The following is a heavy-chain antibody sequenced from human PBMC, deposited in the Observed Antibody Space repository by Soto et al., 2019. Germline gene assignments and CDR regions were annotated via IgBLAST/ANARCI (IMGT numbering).Heavy chain of an antibody. CDR3: ARDRETGTTGDYYYYGMDV. Sequence: QVQLVQSGAEVKKPGSSVKVSCKASGGTFSSYAISWVRQAPGQGLEWMGGIIPIFGTANYAQKFQGRVTITPDESTSTAYMELSSLRSEDTAVYYCARDRETGTTGDYYYYGMDVWGQGTTVTVSS. J-gene: IGHJ6*02. D-gene: IGHD1-7*01. V-gene: IGHV1-69*01. CDR1: GGTFSSYA. CDR2: IIPIFGTA.